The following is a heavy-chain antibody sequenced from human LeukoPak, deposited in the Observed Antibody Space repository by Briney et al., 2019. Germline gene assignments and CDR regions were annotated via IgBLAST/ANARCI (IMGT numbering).Heavy chain of an antibody. J-gene: IGHJ4*02. CDR1: GFTFNSYG. D-gene: IGHD5-12*01. CDR3: AKSVASDAY. CDR2: ISYDGSNK. V-gene: IGHV3-30*18. Sequence: GGSLRLSCAASGFTFNSYGTHWVRQAPGKGLEWVAVISYDGSNKYYADFVKGRFTISRDNSKNTLSLQMNGLIPEDTAVYYCAKSVASDAYWGQGTLVTVSS.